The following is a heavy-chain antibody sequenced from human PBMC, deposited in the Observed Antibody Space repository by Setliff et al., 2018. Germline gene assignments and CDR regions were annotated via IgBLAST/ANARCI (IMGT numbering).Heavy chain of an antibody. D-gene: IGHD3-22*01. CDR2: IYHSGCT. CDR3: ARQPEGGYYDSSGYYGMAPYYFDY. Sequence: SSETLSLTCAVSGYSISSGYYWGWIRQPPGKGLEWIGSIYHSGCTYYNPSLKSRVTISVDTSKNQSALKLSSVTAADTAVYYCARQPEGGYYDSSGYYGMAPYYFDYWGQGTLVTVSS. CDR1: GYSISSGYY. V-gene: IGHV4-38-2*01. J-gene: IGHJ4*02.